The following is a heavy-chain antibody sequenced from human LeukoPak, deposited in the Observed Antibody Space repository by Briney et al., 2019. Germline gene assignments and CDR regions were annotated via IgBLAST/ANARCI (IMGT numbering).Heavy chain of an antibody. CDR2: MNPNSGNT. CDR1: GYTFTNFD. V-gene: IGHV1-8*01. CDR3: ARGPTYYYDSSGYRHYYYGMDV. J-gene: IGHJ6*02. D-gene: IGHD3-22*01. Sequence: ASVKVSCKASGYTFTNFDINWVRQAPGQGLEWMGWMNPNSGNTGYAQKFQGRVTMTRNTSISTAYMELSSLRSEDTAVYYCARGPTYYYDSSGYRHYYYGMDVWGQGTTVTVSS.